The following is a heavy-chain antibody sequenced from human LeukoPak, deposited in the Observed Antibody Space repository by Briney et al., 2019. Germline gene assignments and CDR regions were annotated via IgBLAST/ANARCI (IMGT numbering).Heavy chain of an antibody. D-gene: IGHD6-19*01. Sequence: SETLSLTCTVSGGSMSPYHWGWIRQPPGKGPEWIGIINSSGTTNYHPSLKSRVTISEDTSKNHFYLTLSSVTGADTAVYYCARGQQWLALDSWGQGTLVTVSS. CDR2: INSSGTT. V-gene: IGHV4-4*08. J-gene: IGHJ4*02. CDR1: GGSMSPYH. CDR3: ARGQQWLALDS.